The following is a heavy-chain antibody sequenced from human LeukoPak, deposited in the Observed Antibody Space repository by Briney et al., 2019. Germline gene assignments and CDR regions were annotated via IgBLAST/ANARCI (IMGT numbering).Heavy chain of an antibody. CDR3: AKDRPNYYGSNGHYYRRDGDY. J-gene: IGHJ4*02. V-gene: IGHV3-23*01. CDR1: GFTLSIYA. CDR2: ITTSGDGT. Sequence: GSRSLSCAASGFTLSIYAMGCDRPAPGNGLQWASSITTSGDGTYYAYSVKGRFTISRYNSENMLYLQMNSPRVEDTAVYFCAKDRPNYYGSNGHYYRRDGDYWGQGTLVTVSS. D-gene: IGHD3-22*01.